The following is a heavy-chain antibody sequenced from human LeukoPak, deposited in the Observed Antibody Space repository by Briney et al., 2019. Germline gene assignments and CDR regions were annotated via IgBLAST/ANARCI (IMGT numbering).Heavy chain of an antibody. D-gene: IGHD2-15*01. V-gene: IGHV4-59*01. CDR2: IYYSGNT. J-gene: IGHJ4*02. CDR3: ARDSGSNFDY. CDR1: GVSISSYY. Sequence: SETLSLTCTVSGVSISSYYWSWIRQPPGKGLEWIGYIYYSGNTNYNPSLKSRVTTSLDTSKNQFSLKLSSVTAADTAVYHCARDSGSNFDYWGQGTLVTVSS.